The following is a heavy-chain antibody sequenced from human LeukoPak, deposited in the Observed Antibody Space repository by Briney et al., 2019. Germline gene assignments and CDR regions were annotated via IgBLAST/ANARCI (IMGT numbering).Heavy chain of an antibody. Sequence: SETLSLTCTVSGGSISSSSYYWGWNRQPSGKGLEWIGSIYYSGSTYYNPSLKSRVTISVDTSKNQFSLKLSSVTAADTAVYYCARHMGVVIITWFDPWGQGTLVTVSS. CDR3: ARHMGVVIITWFDP. J-gene: IGHJ5*02. V-gene: IGHV4-39*01. D-gene: IGHD3-3*01. CDR1: GGSISSSSYY. CDR2: IYYSGST.